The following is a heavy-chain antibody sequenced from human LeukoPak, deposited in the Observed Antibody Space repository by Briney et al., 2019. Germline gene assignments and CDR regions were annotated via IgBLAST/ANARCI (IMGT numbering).Heavy chain of an antibody. V-gene: IGHV1-8*01. CDR3: ARGRIWFGELWVAFGI. Sequence: ASVKVSCKASGYTFTSYDINWVRQATGQGLEWMGWMNPNSGNTGYAQKFQGRVTMTRNTSISTAYMELSSLRSEDTAVYHCARGRIWFGELWVAFGIWGQGTMVTVSS. CDR1: GYTFTSYD. J-gene: IGHJ3*02. D-gene: IGHD3-10*01. CDR2: MNPNSGNT.